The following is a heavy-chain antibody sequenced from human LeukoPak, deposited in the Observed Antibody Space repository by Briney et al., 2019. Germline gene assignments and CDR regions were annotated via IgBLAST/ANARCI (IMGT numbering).Heavy chain of an antibody. CDR2: IYHGGST. Sequence: PSPSLSLTCAVSGGSISGGGYSWSWISQPPGKGLEWSGSIYHGGSTYYNPSLMRRVTMSVDRSKNQFSLKLSSVTAADTAVYYCARAGGSGPFDPWGQGTLVTVSS. V-gene: IGHV4-30-2*01. CDR1: GGSISGGGYS. J-gene: IGHJ5*02. CDR3: ARAGGSGPFDP. D-gene: IGHD3-10*01.